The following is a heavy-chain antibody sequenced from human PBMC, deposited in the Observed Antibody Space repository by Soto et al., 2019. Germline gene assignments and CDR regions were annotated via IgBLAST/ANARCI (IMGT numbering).Heavy chain of an antibody. CDR3: ARDNSNYDGYNWFDP. D-gene: IGHD4-4*01. CDR1: GFTFSSYW. Sequence: GGSLRLSCAASGFTFSSYWMSWVRQAPGKGLEWVANIKQDGSEKYYVDSVKGRFTISRDNAKNSLYLQMNSLRAEDTAVYYCARDNSNYDGYNWFDPWGQGTLVTVSS. J-gene: IGHJ5*02. V-gene: IGHV3-7*01. CDR2: IKQDGSEK.